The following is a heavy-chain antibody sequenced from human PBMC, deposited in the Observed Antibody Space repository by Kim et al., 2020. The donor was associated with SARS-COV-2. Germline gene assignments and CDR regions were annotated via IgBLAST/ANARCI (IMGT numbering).Heavy chain of an antibody. D-gene: IGHD4-17*01. CDR2: MNPNSGNT. J-gene: IGHJ6*03. CDR1: GYTFTSYD. V-gene: IGHV1-8*01. CDR3: ASGYGATTYYYYMDV. Sequence: ASVKVSCKASGYTFTSYDINWVRQATGQGLEWMGWMNPNSGNTGYAQKFQGRVTMTRNTSISTAYMELSSLRSEDTAVYYCASGYGATTYYYYMDVWGKGTTVTVSS.